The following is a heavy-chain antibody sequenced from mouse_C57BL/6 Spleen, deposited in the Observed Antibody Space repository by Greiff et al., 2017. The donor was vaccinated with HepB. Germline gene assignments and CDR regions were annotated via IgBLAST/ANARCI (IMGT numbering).Heavy chain of an antibody. CDR1: GFTFSNYW. V-gene: IGHV6-3*01. CDR3: TAREFAY. J-gene: IGHJ3*01. Sequence: DVMLVESGGGLVQPGGSMKLSCVASGFTFSNYWMNWVRQSPEKGLEWVAQIRLKSDNYATHYAESVKGRFTISRDDSKSSVYLQMNNLRAEDTGIYYCTAREFAYWGQGTLVTVSA. CDR2: IRLKSDNYAT.